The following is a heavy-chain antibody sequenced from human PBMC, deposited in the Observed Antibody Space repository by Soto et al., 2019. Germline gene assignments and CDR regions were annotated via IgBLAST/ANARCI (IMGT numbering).Heavy chain of an antibody. V-gene: IGHV3-64D*06. CDR3: VKGEDAYDSRGYYPFDY. Sequence: GGSLRLSCSASGFTFSIYAMHWVRQAPGKGLEYVSSISTNGGSTDYADSVKGRFTISRDNSKNTVYLQMSSLRVEDTAVYYCVKGEDAYDSRGYYPFDYWGQGTLVTVSS. D-gene: IGHD3-22*01. CDR2: ISTNGGST. J-gene: IGHJ4*02. CDR1: GFTFSIYA.